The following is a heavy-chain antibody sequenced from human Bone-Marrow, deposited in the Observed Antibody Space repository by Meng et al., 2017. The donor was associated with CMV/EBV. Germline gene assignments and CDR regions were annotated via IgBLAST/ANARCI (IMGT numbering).Heavy chain of an antibody. D-gene: IGHD3-3*01. CDR2: ISSSGSTI. CDR1: GFTFSSYE. J-gene: IGHJ6*02. CDR3: ARDLYDFWSGYYSDYYYYYGMDV. V-gene: IGHV3-48*03. Sequence: GSLRLSCAASGFTFSSYEMNWVRQAPGKGLEWVSYISSSGSTIYYADSVKGRFTISRDNAKNSLYLQMNSLRAEDTAVYYCARDLYDFWSGYYSDYYYYYGMDVWGQGTTVTVSS.